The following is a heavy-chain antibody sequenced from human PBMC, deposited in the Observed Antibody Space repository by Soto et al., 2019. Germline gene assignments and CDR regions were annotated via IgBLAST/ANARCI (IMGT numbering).Heavy chain of an antibody. D-gene: IGHD6-13*01. CDR2: ISGSGGST. J-gene: IGHJ6*02. CDR1: GVTFSSYA. V-gene: IGHV3-23*01. Sequence: PGGSLRLSCAASGVTFSSYAMSWVRQAPGKGLEWVSAISGSGGSTYYADSVKGRFTISRDNSKNTLYLQMNSLRAEDTAVYYCATVEFSSSWSGGGYYGIAVCGQRSTATVSS. CDR3: ATVEFSSSWSGGGYYGIAV.